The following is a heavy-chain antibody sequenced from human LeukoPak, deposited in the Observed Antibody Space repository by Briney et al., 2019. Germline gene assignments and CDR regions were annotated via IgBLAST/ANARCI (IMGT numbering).Heavy chain of an antibody. J-gene: IGHJ1*01. CDR2: IKSDGST. D-gene: IGHD3-22*01. CDR3: ARAPSEIGGYYPEYFRH. V-gene: IGHV3-74*01. Sequence: AGGSLRLSCAASGFTFSSYWMHWVRPAPGKGLVWVSRIKSDGSTNYADSVKGRFTISRDNAKNTVSLQMNSLRAEDTGVYYCARAPSEIGGYYPEYFRHWGQGTLVTVSS. CDR1: GFTFSSYW.